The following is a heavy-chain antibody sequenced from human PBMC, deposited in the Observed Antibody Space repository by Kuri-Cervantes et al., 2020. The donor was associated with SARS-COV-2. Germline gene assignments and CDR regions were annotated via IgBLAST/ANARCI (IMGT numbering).Heavy chain of an antibody. CDR1: GFTFSSYR. CDR2: INSDGSST. J-gene: IGHJ6*02. V-gene: IGHV3-74*01. Sequence: GESLKISCAASGFTFSSYRMHWVRQAPGKGLVWVSRINSDGSSTSYADSVKGRFTISRDNAKNTLYLQMNSLRAEDTAVYYCARDYQYYYGSGSYYLVYYYYGMDVWGQGTTVTVSS. CDR3: ARDYQYYYGSGSYYLVYYYYGMDV. D-gene: IGHD3-10*01.